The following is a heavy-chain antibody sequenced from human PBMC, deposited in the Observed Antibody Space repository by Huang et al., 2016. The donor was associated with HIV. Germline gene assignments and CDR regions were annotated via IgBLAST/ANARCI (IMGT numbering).Heavy chain of an antibody. CDR3: AREVMISFGGPFDP. J-gene: IGHJ5*02. CDR2: INHSGST. D-gene: IGHD3-16*01. CDR1: GGSFSGYS. Sequence: QVQLQQWGAGLLKPSETLSLTCAVYGGSFSGYSWNWIRQSPGKGLEWIGQINHSGSTDDNPSLKSRVTISIDTSKNQFSLKLNSVTSAYTAIYYCAREVMISFGGPFDPWGHGNLVTVSS. V-gene: IGHV4-34*01.